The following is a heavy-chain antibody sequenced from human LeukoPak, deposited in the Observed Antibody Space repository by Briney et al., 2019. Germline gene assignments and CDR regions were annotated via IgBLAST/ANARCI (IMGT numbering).Heavy chain of an antibody. CDR1: GYTFTGYY. Sequence: ASVKVSCKASGYTFTGYYMHWVRQAPGQGLEWMGWINPNSGGTNYAQKFQGRVTMARDTSISTAYMELSRLRSDDTAVYYCARVPHAQFRIDYFDYWGQGTLVTVSS. CDR2: INPNSGGT. V-gene: IGHV1-2*02. CDR3: ARVPHAQFRIDYFDY. J-gene: IGHJ4*02. D-gene: IGHD2/OR15-2a*01.